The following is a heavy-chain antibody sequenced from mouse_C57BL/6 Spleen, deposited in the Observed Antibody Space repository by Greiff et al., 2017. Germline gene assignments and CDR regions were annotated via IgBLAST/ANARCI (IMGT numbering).Heavy chain of an antibody. CDR3: ARQTAHYFDY. CDR1: GYAFSSSW. V-gene: IGHV1-82*01. D-gene: IGHD3-2*01. J-gene: IGHJ2*01. CDR2: IYPGDGDT. Sequence: QVQLKESGPELVKPGASVKISCKASGYAFSSSWMNWVKQRPGKGLEWIGRIYPGDGDTNYNGKFKGKATLTADKSSSTAYMQLSSLTSEDSAVYFCARQTAHYFDYWGQGTTLTVSS.